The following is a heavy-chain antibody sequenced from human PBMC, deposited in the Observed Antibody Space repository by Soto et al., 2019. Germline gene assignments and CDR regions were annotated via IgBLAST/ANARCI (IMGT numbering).Heavy chain of an antibody. D-gene: IGHD6-19*01. J-gene: IGHJ4*02. CDR3: ARTPTYSSSWLHSSGWYLIGGYFDY. CDR1: GGTFSSYT. Sequence: GASVKVSCKASGGTFSSYTISWVRQAPGQGLEWMGRIIPILGIANYAQKFQGRVTITADKSTSTAYMELSSLRSEDTAVYYCARTPTYSSSWLHSSGWYLIGGYFDYWGQGTLVTVSS. V-gene: IGHV1-69*02. CDR2: IIPILGIA.